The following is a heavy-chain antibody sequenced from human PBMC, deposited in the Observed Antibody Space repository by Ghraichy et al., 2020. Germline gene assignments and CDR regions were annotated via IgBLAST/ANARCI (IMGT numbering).Heavy chain of an antibody. J-gene: IGHJ6*02. CDR1: GYTFTSYY. CDR3: ARGQGITIFGVVIIPSGMDV. CDR2: INPSGGST. D-gene: IGHD3-3*01. V-gene: IGHV1-46*01. Sequence: ASVKVSCKASGYTFTSYYMHWVRQAPGQGLEWMGIINPSGGSTSYAQKFQGRVTMTRDTSTSTVYMELSRLRSEDTAVYYCARGQGITIFGVVIIPSGMDVWGQGTTVTVSS.